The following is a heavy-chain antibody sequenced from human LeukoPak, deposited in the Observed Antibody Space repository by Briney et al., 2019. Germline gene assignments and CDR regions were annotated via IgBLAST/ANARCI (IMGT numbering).Heavy chain of an antibody. Sequence: GESLKISCKGSGYSFTSYWIGWVRQAPGQGLEWMGWISAYNGNTNYAQKLQGRVTMTTDTSTSTAYMELRSLRSDDTAVYYCARGYSGYPRNFDYWGQGTLVTVSS. D-gene: IGHD5-12*01. CDR3: ARGYSGYPRNFDY. J-gene: IGHJ4*02. CDR1: GYSFTSYW. V-gene: IGHV1-18*04. CDR2: ISAYNGNT.